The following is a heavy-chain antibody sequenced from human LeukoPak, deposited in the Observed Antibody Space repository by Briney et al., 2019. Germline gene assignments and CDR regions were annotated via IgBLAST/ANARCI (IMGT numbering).Heavy chain of an antibody. J-gene: IGHJ6*03. V-gene: IGHV3-11*01. Sequence: PGGSLRLSCAASGFTFSDYYMSWIRQAPGKGLEWVSYISSSGSTIYYADSVKGRFTISRDNSKNTLYLQMNSLRAEDTAVYYCAKYYGDDPDYYYYMDIWGKGTTVTISS. CDR3: AKYYGDDPDYYYYMDI. CDR2: ISSSGSTI. CDR1: GFTFSDYY. D-gene: IGHD4-17*01.